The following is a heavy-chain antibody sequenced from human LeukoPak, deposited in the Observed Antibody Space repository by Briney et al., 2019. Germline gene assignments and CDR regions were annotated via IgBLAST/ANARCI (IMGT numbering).Heavy chain of an antibody. Sequence: GGSLRLSCAASGFTFDDYGMSWVRQAPGKGLEWVSSITSSSSYIYYADSVKGRFTISRDNAKKSLFLQMNSLRAEDTAVYYCARQLWFGELYTGYFDYWGQGTLVTVSS. J-gene: IGHJ4*02. CDR1: GFTFDDYG. CDR2: ITSSSSYI. CDR3: ARQLWFGELYTGYFDY. V-gene: IGHV3-21*01. D-gene: IGHD3-10*01.